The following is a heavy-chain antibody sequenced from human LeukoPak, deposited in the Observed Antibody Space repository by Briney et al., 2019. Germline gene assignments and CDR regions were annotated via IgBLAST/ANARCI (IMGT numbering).Heavy chain of an antibody. J-gene: IGHJ4*02. Sequence: GGSLRLSCAASGFTFSSYWMSWVRQAPGKGLEWVANIKQDGSEKYYVDSVKGRFTISRDNAKNSLYLQMNSLRAEDTAVYYCARAFSASCYGSGSYWYYWGQGTLVTVSS. CDR2: IKQDGSEK. CDR1: GFTFSSYW. CDR3: ARAFSASCYGSGSYWYY. V-gene: IGHV3-7*01. D-gene: IGHD3-10*01.